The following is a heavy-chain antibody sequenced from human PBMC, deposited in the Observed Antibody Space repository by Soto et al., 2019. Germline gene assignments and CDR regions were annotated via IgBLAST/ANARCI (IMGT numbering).Heavy chain of an antibody. CDR1: GFTFSSYA. Sequence: EVQLLESGGGLVQPGGSLRLSCAASGFTFSSYAMSWVRQAPGKGLEWVSAISGSGGSTYYADSVKGRFTISRDNSKNTLYLQRNSLRAEDTAVYYCAKVRKRQVAIAYSGAFDIWGQGTMVTVSS. CDR3: AKVRKRQVAIAYSGAFDI. D-gene: IGHD5-12*01. J-gene: IGHJ3*02. CDR2: ISGSGGST. V-gene: IGHV3-23*01.